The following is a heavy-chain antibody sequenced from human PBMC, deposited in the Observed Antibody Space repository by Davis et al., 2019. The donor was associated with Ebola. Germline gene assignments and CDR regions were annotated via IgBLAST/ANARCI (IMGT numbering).Heavy chain of an antibody. Sequence: AASVKVSCKASGYTFTDYYVHWVRQAPGQGLEWLGRINPKSGGTNYAQNVQGRVIMTSDTATTTAYMEVGSLRSDDTAVYYCARAQFPTTSDHWGQGTLVTVSS. CDR3: ARAQFPTTSDH. V-gene: IGHV1-2*06. CDR1: GYTFTDYY. J-gene: IGHJ4*02. D-gene: IGHD1-1*01. CDR2: INPKSGGT.